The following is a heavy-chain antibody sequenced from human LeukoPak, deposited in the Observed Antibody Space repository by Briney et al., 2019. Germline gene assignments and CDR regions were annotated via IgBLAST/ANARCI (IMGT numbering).Heavy chain of an antibody. V-gene: IGHV4-38-2*02. CDR1: GYSISSGYY. CDR2: IYYSGST. D-gene: IGHD2-21*01. CDR3: ARLYCGGDCYSRGYYYMDV. Sequence: SETLSLTCTVSGYSISSGYYWGWIRQPPGKGLEWIGSIYYSGSTYYNPSLKSRVTISVDTSKNQFSLKLSSVTAADTAVYYCARLYCGGDCYSRGYYYMDVWGKRTTVTVSS. J-gene: IGHJ6*03.